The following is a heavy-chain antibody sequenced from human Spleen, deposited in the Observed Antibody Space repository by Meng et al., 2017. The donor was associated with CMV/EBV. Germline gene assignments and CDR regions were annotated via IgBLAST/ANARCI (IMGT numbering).Heavy chain of an antibody. CDR1: GFTFDDYA. J-gene: IGHJ6*02. CDR3: ATTYESRGYYYYGMDL. CDR2: ISWNSGSI. D-gene: IGHD1-1*01. V-gene: IGHV3-9*01. Sequence: SLKISCAASGFTFDDYAMHWVRQAPGKGLEWVSGISWNSGSIGYADSVKGRFTISRDNAKNSLYLQMNSLRAEDTALYYCATTYESRGYYYYGMDLWGQGTTVTVSS.